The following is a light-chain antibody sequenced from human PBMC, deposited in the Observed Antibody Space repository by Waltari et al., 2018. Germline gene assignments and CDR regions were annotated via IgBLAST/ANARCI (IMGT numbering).Light chain of an antibody. CDR3: QQYNNWPLT. CDR1: QSVGGD. Sequence: EVVMTQSPATLSVSPGASATLSCGASQSVGGDLAWYQQKPGQAPRLLIYGTITKPTGVSARFSGSGSGTEFTLTISRLQSEDFAVYYCQQYNNWPLTFGGGTKVEI. CDR2: GTI. V-gene: IGKV3-15*01. J-gene: IGKJ4*01.